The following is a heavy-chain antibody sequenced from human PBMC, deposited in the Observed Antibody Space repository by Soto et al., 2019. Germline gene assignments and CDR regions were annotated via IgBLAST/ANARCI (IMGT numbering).Heavy chain of an antibody. CDR2: IYYGGST. J-gene: IGHJ4*02. CDR3: ARSYSGSYGNY. CDR1: GFTVSSNY. Sequence: PGGSLRLSCAVSGFTVSSNYMSWVRQAPGKGLGWVSVIYYGGSTYYADSVKGRFTISRDHSRNTLYLQMNSLRAEDTALYYCARSYSGSYGNYWGPGTLVTVSS. D-gene: IGHD1-26*01. V-gene: IGHV3-53*01.